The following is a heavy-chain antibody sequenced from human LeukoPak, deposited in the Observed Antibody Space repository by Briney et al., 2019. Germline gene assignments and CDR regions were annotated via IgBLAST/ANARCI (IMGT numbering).Heavy chain of an antibody. CDR1: GFTFNSYA. Sequence: PRGSLRLSCTASGFTFNSYAMSWVRQAPGKGLEWVSAISGTGGSTYYADSVKGRFTISRDNSKNTLHLQMNSLRTEDTAVYYCAKDVVVVPAAKGVSNWFDPWGQGTLVTVSS. CDR3: AKDVVVVPAAKGVSNWFDP. D-gene: IGHD2-2*01. V-gene: IGHV3-23*01. CDR2: ISGTGGST. J-gene: IGHJ5*02.